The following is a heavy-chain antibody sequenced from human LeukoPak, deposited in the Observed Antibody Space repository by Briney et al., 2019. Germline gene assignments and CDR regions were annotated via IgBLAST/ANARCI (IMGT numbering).Heavy chain of an antibody. Sequence: GGSLRLSCAASGFTFSSYAVTWVRQAPEVGLEWVATINQDGNAKYYVDSVKGRFAISRDNTKNSLSLRMSSLRDEDSGIYYCATHNYWRKDYWGQGTLVTVSS. V-gene: IGHV3-7*01. CDR2: INQDGNAK. D-gene: IGHD5-24*01. J-gene: IGHJ4*02. CDR1: GFTFSSYA. CDR3: ATHNYWRKDY.